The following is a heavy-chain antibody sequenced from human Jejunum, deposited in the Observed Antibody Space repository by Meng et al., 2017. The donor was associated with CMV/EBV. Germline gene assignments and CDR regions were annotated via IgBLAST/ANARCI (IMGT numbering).Heavy chain of an antibody. V-gene: IGHV3-30*02. CDR1: GFTFSRSG. D-gene: IGHD2/OR15-2a*01. CDR3: AKNRDGIDS. CDR2: IHYAWDSQ. J-gene: IGHJ4*02. Sequence: QRAGSGGGVVVPGRSLLLSCVSSGFTFSRSGMHWVRQAPGKPLEWVSFIHYAWDSQYYADSVKGRFTISRDDSRNTVYLQMNSLTTEDTAVYYCAKNRDGIDSWGQGTLVTVSS.